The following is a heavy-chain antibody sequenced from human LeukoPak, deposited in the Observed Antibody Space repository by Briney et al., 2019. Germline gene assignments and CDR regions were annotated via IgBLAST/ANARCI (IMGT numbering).Heavy chain of an antibody. CDR3: VRSGDSGYRWFDP. D-gene: IGHD5-12*01. J-gene: IGHJ5*02. V-gene: IGHV5-51*01. Sequence: GGSLKISFQGSGYSFTNYWIGWVRQMPGKGLEWMGIIYPGDSDTRYSPSFQGQVTISADRSISTAYLQWRSLKASDTAMYYCVRSGDSGYRWFDPWGQGTLVTVSS. CDR2: IYPGDSDT. CDR1: GYSFTNYW.